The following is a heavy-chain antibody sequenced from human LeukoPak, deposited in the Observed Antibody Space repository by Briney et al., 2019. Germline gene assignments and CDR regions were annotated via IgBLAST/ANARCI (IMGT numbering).Heavy chain of an antibody. V-gene: IGHV3-13*05. Sequence: GGSLRVSCAASGFTFSSYDMHWVRQATGKGLEWVSAIGTAGDPYYPGSVKGRFTISRENAKNSLYLQMNSLRAGDTAVYYCARGHGSGSSYYFDYWGQGTLVTVSS. CDR1: GFTFSSYD. CDR3: ARGHGSGSSYYFDY. J-gene: IGHJ4*02. D-gene: IGHD3-10*01. CDR2: IGTAGDP.